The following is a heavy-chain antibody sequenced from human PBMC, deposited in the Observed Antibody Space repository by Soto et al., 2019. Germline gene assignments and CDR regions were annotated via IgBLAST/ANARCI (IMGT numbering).Heavy chain of an antibody. J-gene: IGHJ4*02. D-gene: IGHD5-12*01. Sequence: GGSLRLSCAASGFTFDDYAMHWVRQAPGKGLEWVSGISWNSGSIGYADSVKGRFTISRDNAKNSLYLQMNSLRAEDTALYYCAKEAPYSGYDVFDYWGQGTLVTVSS. V-gene: IGHV3-9*01. CDR3: AKEAPYSGYDVFDY. CDR2: ISWNSGSI. CDR1: GFTFDDYA.